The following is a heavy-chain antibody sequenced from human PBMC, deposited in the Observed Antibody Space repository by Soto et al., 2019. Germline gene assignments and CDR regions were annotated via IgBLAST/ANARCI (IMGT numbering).Heavy chain of an antibody. J-gene: IGHJ3*02. Sequence: SVKVSCKASGDTFNTYCISWLRQAPGQGLEWMGRIIPTVGTPNYADSVKGRFSISRDNSKNTLYLQMNSLRVEDTAIYYCAKDIQGRGATTGDDAFDIWGQGTMVT. V-gene: IGHV1-69*08. CDR2: IIPTVGTP. CDR3: AKDIQGRGATTGDDAFDI. CDR1: GDTFNTYC. D-gene: IGHD1-1*01.